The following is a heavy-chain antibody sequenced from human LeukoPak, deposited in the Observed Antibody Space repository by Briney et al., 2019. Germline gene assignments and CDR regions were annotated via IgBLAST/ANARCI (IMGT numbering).Heavy chain of an antibody. V-gene: IGHV3-30-3*01. D-gene: IGHD3-22*01. CDR1: GFTFSSYA. CDR3: ARVVWDYYDSSGYYDTPSNDY. Sequence: GGSLRLSCAASGFTFSSYAMHWVRQAPGKGLEWVAVISYDGSNKYYADSVKGRFTISRDNSKNTLYLQMNSLRAEDTAVYYCARVVWDYYDSSGYYDTPSNDYWGQGTLVTVSS. CDR2: ISYDGSNK. J-gene: IGHJ4*02.